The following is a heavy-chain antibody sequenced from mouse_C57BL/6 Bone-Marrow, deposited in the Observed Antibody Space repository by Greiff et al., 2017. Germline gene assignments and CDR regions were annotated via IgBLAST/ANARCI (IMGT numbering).Heavy chain of an antibody. CDR3: ARRGDGYYGY. CDR1: GYTFTSYW. J-gene: IGHJ2*01. D-gene: IGHD2-3*01. Sequence: VQLQQPGAELVKPGASVKLSCKASGYTFTSYWMQWVKQRPGQGLEWIGEIDPSDSYTNYNQKFTGKATLTVDTSSSTAYMQLSSLTSEDAAVYYCARRGDGYYGYWGQGTTLTVSS. CDR2: IDPSDSYT. V-gene: IGHV1-50*01.